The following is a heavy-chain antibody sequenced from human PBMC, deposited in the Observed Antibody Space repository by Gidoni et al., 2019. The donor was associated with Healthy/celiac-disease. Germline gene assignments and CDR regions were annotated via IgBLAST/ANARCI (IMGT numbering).Heavy chain of an antibody. CDR2: INAGNGNT. Sequence: QVQLVQSGAEVKKPGASVKVSCKASGYTFTSYAMHWVRQAPGQRLEWMGWINAGNGNTKYSQKFQGRVTITRDTSASTAYMELSSLRSEDTAVYYCARDSRSRIFWYFDLWGRGTLVTVSS. V-gene: IGHV1-3*01. J-gene: IGHJ2*01. D-gene: IGHD3-3*01. CDR1: GYTFTSYA. CDR3: ARDSRSRIFWYFDL.